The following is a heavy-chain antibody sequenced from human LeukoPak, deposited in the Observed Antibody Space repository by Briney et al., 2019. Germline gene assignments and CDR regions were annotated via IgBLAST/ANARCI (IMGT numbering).Heavy chain of an antibody. D-gene: IGHD3-16*01. CDR1: GFTFSSYE. Sequence: GGSLRLSCAASGFTFSSYEMNWVRQAPGKGLEWVSYISNSGSTKYYADSVKGRFTISRDNAKNSLYLQMNSLRAEDTAIYYCARATFGGFIDHWGQGTLVTVSS. CDR2: ISNSGSTK. CDR3: ARATFGGFIDH. J-gene: IGHJ5*02. V-gene: IGHV3-48*03.